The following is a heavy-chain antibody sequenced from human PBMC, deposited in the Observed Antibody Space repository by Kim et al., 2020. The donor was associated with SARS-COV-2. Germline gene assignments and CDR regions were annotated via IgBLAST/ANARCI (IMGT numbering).Heavy chain of an antibody. CDR3: AKEHSTGWPTLDS. D-gene: IGHD6-19*01. CDR1: GFSLRDYT. J-gene: IGHJ4*02. Sequence: GGSLRLSCATSGFSLRDYTIHWVRQAPGKGLERVSLIDSNRSPTTYYADSVKGRFTVSRDYSRSSVYLQMNKLRTEDAALYYCAKEHSTGWPTLDSWGQGTLVTVSS. V-gene: IGHV3-43*01. CDR2: IDSNRSPTT.